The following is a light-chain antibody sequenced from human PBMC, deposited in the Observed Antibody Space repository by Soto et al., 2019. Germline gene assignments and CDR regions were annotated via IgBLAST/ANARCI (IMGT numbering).Light chain of an antibody. CDR3: QQRSNWPRT. V-gene: IGKV3-11*01. Sequence: EIVLTQSPATLSLSPGERATLSCRASQSVSSYLAWYQQKPGRAPRLLIYDASDRATGIPARFSGSGSGTDFTLTISSLEPEDFAVYYCQQRSNWPRTFGQGTKVDIK. CDR1: QSVSSY. J-gene: IGKJ1*01. CDR2: DAS.